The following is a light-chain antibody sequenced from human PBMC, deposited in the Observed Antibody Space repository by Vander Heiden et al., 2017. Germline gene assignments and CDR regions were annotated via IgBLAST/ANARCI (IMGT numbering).Light chain of an antibody. Sequence: QSVLPQPPSVSAAPGQKVTITCSGSSSNIGNKYVSWYQQLPGRAPKLLIYEDNKRPSGIPDRFSASKSGTSATLGITGLQTGDEADYYCGTWDSSLWVFGGGTKLTVL. J-gene: IGLJ3*02. CDR2: EDN. CDR1: SSNIGNKY. V-gene: IGLV1-51*02. CDR3: GTWDSSLWV.